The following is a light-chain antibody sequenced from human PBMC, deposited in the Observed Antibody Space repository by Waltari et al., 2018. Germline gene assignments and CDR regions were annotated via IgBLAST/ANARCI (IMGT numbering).Light chain of an antibody. CDR3: AAWDDSLNGLYV. CDR1: SSNIGSNT. V-gene: IGLV1-44*01. J-gene: IGLJ1*01. Sequence: QSVLTQPPSASGTPGQRVTISCSGSSSNIGSNTVTWYQQLPGTAPKLLIYSNNQRPVGVPDRFSGSKSGTSASLAISGLQSEDEADYYCAAWDDSLNGLYVFGTGTKVTVL. CDR2: SNN.